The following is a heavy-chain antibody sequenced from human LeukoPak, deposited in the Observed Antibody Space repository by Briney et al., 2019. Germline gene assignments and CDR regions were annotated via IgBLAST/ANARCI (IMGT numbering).Heavy chain of an antibody. CDR1: GFTFSSYA. D-gene: IGHD6-19*01. CDR3: AKRTNIAVAPNYYYYGMDV. CDR2: ISGNSGSDT. J-gene: IGHJ6*02. V-gene: IGHV3-23*01. Sequence: GGSLRLSCAASGFTFSSYAMGWVRQAPGKGLEWFSAISGNSGSDTYYADAVKGRFTISRDNSKTTLYLEMNSLRAEDTAVYYCAKRTNIAVAPNYYYYGMDVWGQGTTVTVSS.